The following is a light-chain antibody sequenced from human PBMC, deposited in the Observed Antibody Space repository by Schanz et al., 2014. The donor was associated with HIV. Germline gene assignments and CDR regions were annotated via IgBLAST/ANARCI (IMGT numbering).Light chain of an antibody. CDR3: QSFDSSLSAVV. J-gene: IGLJ2*01. V-gene: IGLV2-14*03. CDR2: GVT. CDR1: GSEFGYSLS. Sequence: QSALTQPASVSGPPGQSITFSCTGAGSEFGYSLSVSWYQQRPGKAPKLMIYGVTKRPSGVPDRFSGSKSGTSASLAITGLQAEDEADYYCQSFDSSLSAVVFGGGTKLTVL.